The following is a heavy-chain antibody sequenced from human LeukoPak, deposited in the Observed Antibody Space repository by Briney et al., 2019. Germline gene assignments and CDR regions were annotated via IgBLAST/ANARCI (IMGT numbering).Heavy chain of an antibody. Sequence: SETLSLTCAVYGGSFSGYYWGWIRQPPGKGLEWIGTIYQSGITYYKPSLKSRVTISVDTSKNQFSLRLTSVTAADTAVYYCARVGTTVVTQGMDSWGQGTLVTVSS. CDR1: GGSFSGYY. V-gene: IGHV4-34*01. J-gene: IGHJ4*02. CDR2: IYQSGIT. CDR3: ARVGTTVVTQGMDS. D-gene: IGHD4-23*01.